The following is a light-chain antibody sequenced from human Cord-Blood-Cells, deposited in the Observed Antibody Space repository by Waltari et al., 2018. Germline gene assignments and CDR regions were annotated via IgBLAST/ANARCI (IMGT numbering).Light chain of an antibody. Sequence: QSALTQPPSVSGSPGPSVTIPCTGTSSDVGSYNRVSWYQQPPGTAPKLMIYEVSNRPSGVPDRFSGSKSGNTASLTISGLQAEDEADYYCSSYTSSSTVVFGGGTKLTVL. CDR3: SSYTSSSTVV. CDR2: EVS. J-gene: IGLJ2*01. CDR1: SSDVGSYNR. V-gene: IGLV2-18*02.